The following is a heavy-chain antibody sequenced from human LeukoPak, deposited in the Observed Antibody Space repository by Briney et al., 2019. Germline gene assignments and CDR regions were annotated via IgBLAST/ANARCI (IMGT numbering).Heavy chain of an antibody. J-gene: IGHJ4*02. V-gene: IGHV3-11*06. CDR1: GFPFSEYS. CDR2: IGISSGNT. D-gene: IGHD1-1*01. Sequence: GGSLRLSCAASGFPFSEYSMNWVRQAPGKGLEWISYIGISSGNTKYADSVKGRFTISGDNAKNSLYLQMNSLRVEDTAVYYCARDHNYAFDNWGQGTLSPSPQ. CDR3: ARDHNYAFDN.